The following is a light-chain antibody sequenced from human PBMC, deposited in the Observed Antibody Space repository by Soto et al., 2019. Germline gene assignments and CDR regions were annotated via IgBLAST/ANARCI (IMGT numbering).Light chain of an antibody. CDR3: QQAASFPIT. CDR1: QGFYTW. V-gene: IGKV1-12*01. J-gene: IGKJ5*01. CDR2: TAS. Sequence: DIQMTQSPSSVSASVGDRVTITCRASQGFYTWLAWYQQKPGKAPNLLIYTASSLQSGVPSRFSGTGSGTEFTLTINNLQPEDFATYYCQQAASFPITFGQGTRLEIK.